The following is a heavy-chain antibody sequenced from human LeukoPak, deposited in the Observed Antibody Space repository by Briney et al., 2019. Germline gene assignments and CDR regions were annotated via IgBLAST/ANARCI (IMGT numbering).Heavy chain of an antibody. CDR2: IYYSGST. V-gene: IGHV4-31*03. J-gene: IGHJ4*02. CDR3: ARGTEDIVLMVYAIGYYFDY. CDR1: GGSISSGGYY. Sequence: KPSQTLSLTCTVSGGSISSGGYYWGWIRQHPGRGLEWIVYIYYSGSTYYNPSLKSRITISVDTSKNQFSLKLSSVTAADTAVYYCARGTEDIVLMVYAIGYYFDYWGQGTLVIVSS. D-gene: IGHD2-8*01.